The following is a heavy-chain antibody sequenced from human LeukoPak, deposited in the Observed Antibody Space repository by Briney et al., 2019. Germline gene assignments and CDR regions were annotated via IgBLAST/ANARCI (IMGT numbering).Heavy chain of an antibody. J-gene: IGHJ4*02. CDR2: IGSSGTTI. CDR1: GFTFSDYY. Sequence: TGGSLRLSCAASGFTFSDYYMSWIRQAPGKGLEWVSYIGSSGTTIYYADSVKGRFTISRDNAKNSLYLQMNSLRAEDTAVYFCARGAATPIDYWGQGTLVTVSS. D-gene: IGHD2-15*01. CDR3: ARGAATPIDY. V-gene: IGHV3-11*01.